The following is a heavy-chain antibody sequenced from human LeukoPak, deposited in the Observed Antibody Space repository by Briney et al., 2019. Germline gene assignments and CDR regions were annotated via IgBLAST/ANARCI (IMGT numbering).Heavy chain of an antibody. J-gene: IGHJ4*02. V-gene: IGHV4-61*02. D-gene: IGHD3-22*01. CDR3: AREVKKDRYYYDSSGYYYLFDY. CDR2: IYTSGST. Sequence: SETLSLTCTVSGGSISGGDYFWSWVRQPAGKGLEWIGRIYTSGSTNYNPSLKSRVTMSVDTSKNQFSLKLSSVTAADTAVYYCAREVKKDRYYYDSSGYYYLFDYWGQGTLVTVSS. CDR1: GGSISGGDYF.